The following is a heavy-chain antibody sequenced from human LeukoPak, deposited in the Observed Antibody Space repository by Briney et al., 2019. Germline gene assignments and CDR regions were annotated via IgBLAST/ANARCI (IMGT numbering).Heavy chain of an antibody. CDR1: GGTFSSYA. CDR3: FVGSTQYCSSTSCRRGSIDY. J-gene: IGHJ4*02. Sequence: SVKVSCKASGGTFSSYAISWVRQAPGQGLEWMGGIIPIFGTANYAQKFQGRVTITADKSTSTAYMGLSSLRSEDTAVYYCFVGSTQYCSSTSCRRGSIDYWGQGTLVTVSS. CDR2: IIPIFGTA. V-gene: IGHV1-69*06. D-gene: IGHD2-2*01.